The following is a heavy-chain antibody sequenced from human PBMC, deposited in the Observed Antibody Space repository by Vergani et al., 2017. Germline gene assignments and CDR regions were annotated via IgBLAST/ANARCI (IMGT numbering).Heavy chain of an antibody. CDR1: GYPFTSYG. J-gene: IGHJ3*02. D-gene: IGHD6-19*01. Sequence: QVQLVQSGAEVKKPGASVKVSCKASGYPFTSYGISWVRQAPGQGLEWMGWISAYNGNTNYAQKLQGRVTMTTDTSTSTAYMERRSLRSDYTAVYYCAREMGAGYSSGWYFVSADAFDIWGQGTMVTVSS. CDR2: ISAYNGNT. CDR3: AREMGAGYSSGWYFVSADAFDI. V-gene: IGHV1-18*01.